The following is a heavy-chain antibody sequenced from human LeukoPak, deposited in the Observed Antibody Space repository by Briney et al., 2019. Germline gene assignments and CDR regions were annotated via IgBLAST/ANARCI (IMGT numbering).Heavy chain of an antibody. V-gene: IGHV1-69*13. D-gene: IGHD3-10*01. J-gene: IGHJ6*03. CDR2: IIPIFGTT. Sequence: ASVKVSCKASGGTFSSYAFTWVRQAPGQGLEWMGGIIPIFGTTNYAQKFQGRVTITADESTSTAYMELSSLRSEDTAVYYCARGRYYYDSGSYYKPYYYYYMDVWGEGTTVTISS. CDR1: GGTFSSYA. CDR3: ARGRYYYDSGSYYKPYYYYYMDV.